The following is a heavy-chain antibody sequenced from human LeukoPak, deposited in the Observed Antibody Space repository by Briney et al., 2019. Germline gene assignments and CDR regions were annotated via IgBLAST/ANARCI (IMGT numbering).Heavy chain of an antibody. CDR1: GFTFSGYS. CDR3: ASPALGQVTMQP. V-gene: IGHV3-21*01. Sequence: PGGSLRLSCAASGFTFSGYSMHWVRQAPGKRLEWVSSISDSSSYIYYADSVKGRFTISRDNAKNSLYLRMNSLRAEDTAMYYCASPALGQVTMQPWGQGTLVTVSS. D-gene: IGHD3-10*01. CDR2: ISDSSSYI. J-gene: IGHJ5*02.